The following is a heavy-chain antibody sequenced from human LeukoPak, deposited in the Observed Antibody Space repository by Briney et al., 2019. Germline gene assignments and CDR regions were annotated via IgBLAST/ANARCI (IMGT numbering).Heavy chain of an antibody. CDR3: ATSESQTRFDY. J-gene: IGHJ4*02. CDR2: IFPGDSET. CDR1: GYSFTSYW. Sequence: GESLKISCKGSGYSFTSYWIGWVRQMPGKGLEWMGLIFPGDSETIYSPSFQGQVTISADRSINTAYLRWSSLKASDTAMYYCATSESQTRFDYWGQGTLVTVSS. V-gene: IGHV5-51*01. D-gene: IGHD1/OR15-1a*01.